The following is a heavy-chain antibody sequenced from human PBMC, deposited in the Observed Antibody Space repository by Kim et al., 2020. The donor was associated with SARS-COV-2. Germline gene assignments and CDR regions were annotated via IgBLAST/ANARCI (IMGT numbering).Heavy chain of an antibody. Sequence: ASVKVSCKASGYTFTSYYMHWVRQAPGQGLEWMGIINPSGGSTSYAQKFQGRVTMTRDTSTSTVYMELSSLRSEDTAVYYCARDGASYYYDSSGYYRYYFDYWGQGTLVTVSS. CDR3: ARDGASYYYDSSGYYRYYFDY. V-gene: IGHV1-46*01. CDR2: INPSGGST. D-gene: IGHD3-22*01. CDR1: GYTFTSYY. J-gene: IGHJ4*02.